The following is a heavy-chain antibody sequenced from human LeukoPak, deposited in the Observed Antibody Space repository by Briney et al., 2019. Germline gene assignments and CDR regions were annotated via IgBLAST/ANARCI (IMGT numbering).Heavy chain of an antibody. D-gene: IGHD6-6*01. CDR1: GDSINSHY. CDR2: IYYSGST. J-gene: IGHJ4*02. Sequence: SETLSLTCTVSGDSINSHYWIWIRQPQGKGVEWMGFIYYSGSTNYNPSLKSRVTISVDTSKNQFSLKLSSVTAADTAVYYCARVRADIAARPFDCWGQGTLVTVSS. V-gene: IGHV4-59*11. CDR3: ARVRADIAARPFDC.